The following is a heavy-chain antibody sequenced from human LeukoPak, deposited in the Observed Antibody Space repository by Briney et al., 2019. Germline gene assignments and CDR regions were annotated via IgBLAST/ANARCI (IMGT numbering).Heavy chain of an antibody. J-gene: IGHJ5*02. CDR1: GYTFTDYY. V-gene: IGHV1-2*02. Sequence: ASVKVSCKASGYTFTDYYIHWVRQAPGQGLEGMGWINPNSGGTNYAQKFQGRVTMTRDTSISTAYMELSRLRSDDTAVYYCARTDSENWFDPWGQGTLVTVSS. CDR2: INPNSGGT. D-gene: IGHD2-21*02. CDR3: ARTDSENWFDP.